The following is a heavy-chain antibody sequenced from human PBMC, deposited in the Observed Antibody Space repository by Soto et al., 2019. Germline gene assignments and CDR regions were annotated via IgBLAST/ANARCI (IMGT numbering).Heavy chain of an antibody. Sequence: PGGSLRLSCAASGFTFSSYGMHWVRQAPGKGLEWVAVIWYDGSNKYYADSVKGRFTISRDNSKNTLYLQMNSLRAEDTAVYYCARDQGVYCSGGSCYPYYYYYGMDVWGQGTTVTVSS. D-gene: IGHD2-15*01. CDR2: IWYDGSNK. V-gene: IGHV3-33*01. CDR1: GFTFSSYG. J-gene: IGHJ6*02. CDR3: ARDQGVYCSGGSCYPYYYYYGMDV.